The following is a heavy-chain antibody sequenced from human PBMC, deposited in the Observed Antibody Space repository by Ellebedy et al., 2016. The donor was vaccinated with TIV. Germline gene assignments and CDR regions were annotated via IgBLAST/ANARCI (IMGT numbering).Heavy chain of an antibody. V-gene: IGHV3-7*01. CDR2: ISGAGSAI. CDR1: GFILSTYW. J-gene: IGHJ5*02. CDR3: ASRGSTSS. D-gene: IGHD6-13*01. Sequence: GGSLRLSXSASGFILSTYWMSWVRQAPGKGLELVAKISGAGSAINYVDSVKGRFTISRDNAKNSLYLQMNSLRAEDTAVYYCASRGSTSSWGQGTLVTVSS.